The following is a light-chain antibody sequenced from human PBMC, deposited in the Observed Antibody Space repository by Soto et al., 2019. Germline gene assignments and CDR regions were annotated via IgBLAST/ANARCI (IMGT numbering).Light chain of an antibody. Sequence: VMPQSPAHLSGSRGERATLYCGVSESVSRILAWYHQRPGQAPRLLIYGASTRATGIPARFSGSVSGTEFTLTISSLQSEDFAFYFCQHYNSWPPATVGPGTKVDIK. V-gene: IGKV3-15*01. CDR2: GAS. CDR1: ESVSRI. J-gene: IGKJ1*01. CDR3: QHYNSWPPAT.